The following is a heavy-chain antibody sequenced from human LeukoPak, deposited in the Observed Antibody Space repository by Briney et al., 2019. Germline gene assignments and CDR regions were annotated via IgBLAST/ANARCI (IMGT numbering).Heavy chain of an antibody. D-gene: IGHD3-3*01. V-gene: IGHV4-39*02. CDR3: ARDLQGSTYYDFWSGPANAFDI. CDR1: GGSISGNSYY. CDR2: IYYSGTT. J-gene: IGHJ3*02. Sequence: SETLSLTCTVSGGSISGNSYYWAWIRQPPGQRLEWIATIYYSGTTYYSPSLKSRVTISLDTSKNQFSLKLSSVTAADTAVYYCARDLQGSTYYDFWSGPANAFDIWGQGTMVTVSS.